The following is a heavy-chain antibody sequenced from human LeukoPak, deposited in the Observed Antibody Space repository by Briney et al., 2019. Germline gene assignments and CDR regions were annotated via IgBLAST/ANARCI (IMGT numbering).Heavy chain of an antibody. CDR1: GYTFTSYG. Sequence: ASVKVSCKASGYTFTSYGIIWVRQAPGHALEWIGWISAYNGNTNYAQKLQRRVTMTTDTSTSTASMELRSLRSDDTAVYYCARVPGVAVAEDYWGQGALVTVSS. J-gene: IGHJ4*02. V-gene: IGHV1-18*04. CDR2: ISAYNGNT. D-gene: IGHD6-19*01. CDR3: ARVPGVAVAEDY.